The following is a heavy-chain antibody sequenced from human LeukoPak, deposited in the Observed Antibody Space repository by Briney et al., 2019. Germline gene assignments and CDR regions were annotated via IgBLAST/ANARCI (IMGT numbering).Heavy chain of an antibody. Sequence: PGGSLRLSCAASGFSFSAYWMSWVRQSPGKGLEGVANIKEDGSEIKYVDSVKGRFTISRDNAKNSLYLQMNNLRADDTAVHYCTRLQPDTNYRPFDISGQGTMVTVSS. CDR2: IKEDGSEI. V-gene: IGHV3-7*01. CDR3: TRLQPDTNYRPFDI. CDR1: GFSFSAYW. D-gene: IGHD2-8*01. J-gene: IGHJ3*02.